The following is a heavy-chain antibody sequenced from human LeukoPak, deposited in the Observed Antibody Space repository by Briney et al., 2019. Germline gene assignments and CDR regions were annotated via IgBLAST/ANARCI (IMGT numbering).Heavy chain of an antibody. CDR2: ISGDGGST. D-gene: IGHD3-9*01. J-gene: IGHJ6*03. Sequence: PGGSLRLSCAASGFTFDDYAMHWVRQAPGKGLEWVSLISGDGGSTYYADSVKGRFTISRDNSKNTLYLQMNSLRAEDTAVYYCAKGGLRYFDWLPRRHYYYYYMDVWGKGTTVTVSS. CDR1: GFTFDDYA. CDR3: AKGGLRYFDWLPRRHYYYYYMDV. V-gene: IGHV3-23*01.